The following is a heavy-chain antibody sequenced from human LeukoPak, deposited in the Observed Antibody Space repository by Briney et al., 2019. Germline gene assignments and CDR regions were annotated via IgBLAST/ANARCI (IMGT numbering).Heavy chain of an antibody. Sequence: GESLKISCKGSEYSFTSYWIGWVRQMPGKGLEWMGIIYPGDSDTRYSPSFQGQVTISADKSISTAYLQWSSLKASDTAMYYCASYVWGSYRYYYAFDIWGQGTMVTVSS. V-gene: IGHV5-51*01. CDR1: EYSFTSYW. J-gene: IGHJ3*02. CDR3: ASYVWGSYRYYYAFDI. CDR2: IYPGDSDT. D-gene: IGHD3-16*02.